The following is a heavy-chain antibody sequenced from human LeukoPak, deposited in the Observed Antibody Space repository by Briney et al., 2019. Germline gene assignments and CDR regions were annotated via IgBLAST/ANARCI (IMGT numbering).Heavy chain of an antibody. Sequence: PGGSLRLSCAASGFTFSSYAMTWVRQAPGKGLGWVSAISGSGDSTYYADSVKGRFTISRDNSKNTLYLQMNSLRAEDTAVYYCAKWAGVADPFDCWGQGTLVTVSS. CDR2: ISGSGDST. CDR1: GFTFSSYA. J-gene: IGHJ4*02. V-gene: IGHV3-23*01. CDR3: AKWAGVADPFDC. D-gene: IGHD6-19*01.